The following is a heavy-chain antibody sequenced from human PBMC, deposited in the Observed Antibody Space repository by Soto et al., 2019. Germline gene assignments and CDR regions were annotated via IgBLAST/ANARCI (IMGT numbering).Heavy chain of an antibody. CDR1: GFSLSTSGVG. CDR3: AHKGPEDWPLDY. Sequence: QITLKESGPTLVRPTQTLTLTCAFSGFSLSTSGVGVGWIRQPPGKALEWLAGIYWDDSKHYSPSLRSRLTITQDTSKNQVFITMTNMDPMDTGTSYCAHKGPEDWPLDYWGQGTLVTVSS. CDR2: IYWDDSK. J-gene: IGHJ4*02. D-gene: IGHD3-9*01. V-gene: IGHV2-5*02.